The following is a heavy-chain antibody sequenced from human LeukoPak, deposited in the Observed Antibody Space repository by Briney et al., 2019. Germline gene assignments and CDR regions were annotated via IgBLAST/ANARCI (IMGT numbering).Heavy chain of an antibody. CDR2: ISTSNGHI. V-gene: IGHV1-18*01. CDR1: GYTFTNYG. J-gene: IGHJ4*02. Sequence: ASVKVSCKTSGYTFTNYGLSWVRQAPGQGLEWMGWISTSNGHINYAQKFQGRVTLTTDTSTRTAYMELRSLRSNDTAVYYCARDLFAYYDLLSPLDHWGQGTLVTVSS. CDR3: ARDLFAYYDLLSPLDH. D-gene: IGHD3-3*01.